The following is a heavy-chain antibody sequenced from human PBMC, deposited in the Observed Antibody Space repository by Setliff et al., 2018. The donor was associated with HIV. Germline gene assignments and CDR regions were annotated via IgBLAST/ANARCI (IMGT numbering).Heavy chain of an antibody. V-gene: IGHV1-3*01. CDR2: INAGTGNT. D-gene: IGHD3-22*01. CDR3: AREYYSDSSGDYLHYYYYMDV. Sequence: ASVKVSCKASGYTFTYYGLQWVRQAPGQRLEWMGWINAGTGNTKYSQKFQDRVTITRDTSASTVYMELSSLRSEDTAVYYCAREYYSDSSGDYLHYYYYMDVWGEGTTVTVSS. CDR1: GYTFTYYG. J-gene: IGHJ6*03.